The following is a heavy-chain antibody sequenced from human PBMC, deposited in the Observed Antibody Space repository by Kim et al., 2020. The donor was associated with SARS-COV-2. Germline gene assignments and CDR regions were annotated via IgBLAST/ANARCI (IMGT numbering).Heavy chain of an antibody. J-gene: IGHJ4*02. V-gene: IGHV3-48*02. Sequence: SVKGRFTISRDNAKNSLYLQMNSLRDEDTAVYYCARDTHSGWYFGDYFDYWGQGTLVTVSS. D-gene: IGHD6-19*01. CDR3: ARDTHSGWYFGDYFDY.